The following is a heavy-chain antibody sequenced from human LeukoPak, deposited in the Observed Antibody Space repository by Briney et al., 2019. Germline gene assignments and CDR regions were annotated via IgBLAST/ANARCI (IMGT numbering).Heavy chain of an antibody. V-gene: IGHV4-34*01. CDR1: GGSFRGYY. J-gene: IGHJ6*03. CDR3: ARHGYYYGSGSYPNYYYYYMDV. D-gene: IGHD3-10*01. Sequence: SETLSLTCAVYGGSFRGYYWTWIRQPPGKGLEWIGDVNHSGNPKYNSSLKRRVTISADTSKNQFSLKLSSVTAADTAVYYCARHGYYYGSGSYPNYYYYYMDVWGKGTTVTISS. CDR2: VNHSGNP.